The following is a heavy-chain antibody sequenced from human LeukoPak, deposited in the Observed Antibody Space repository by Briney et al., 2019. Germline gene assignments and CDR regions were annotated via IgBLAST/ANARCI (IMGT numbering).Heavy chain of an antibody. V-gene: IGHV3-23*01. CDR1: AFTFSSYA. CDR2: ISGGGGST. J-gene: IGHJ4*02. CDR3: ARGVSSGLYYFDY. D-gene: IGHD6-19*01. Sequence: SGGSLRLSCAASAFTFSSYAMSWVRQAPGKGLEWVPVISGGGGSTFYADSVKGRFTISRDNSKNTLYLQMNSLRAEDTAIYYCARGVSSGLYYFDYWGQGTLVTVSS.